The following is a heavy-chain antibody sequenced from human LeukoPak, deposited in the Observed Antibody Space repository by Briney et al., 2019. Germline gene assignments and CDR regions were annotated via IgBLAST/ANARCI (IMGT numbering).Heavy chain of an antibody. CDR2: IYYSVST. Sequence: PSETLSLTCTVSGGSLSSYYWGWIRQPPGKGLEWIGSIYYSVSTYYNPSLTSRVTISVDTSKNQFSLKLSSVTAADTAVYYCARQQGGITIFGVVITGYNWFDPWGQGTLVTVSS. V-gene: IGHV4-39*07. J-gene: IGHJ5*02. D-gene: IGHD3-3*01. CDR3: ARQQGGITIFGVVITGYNWFDP. CDR1: GGSLSSYY.